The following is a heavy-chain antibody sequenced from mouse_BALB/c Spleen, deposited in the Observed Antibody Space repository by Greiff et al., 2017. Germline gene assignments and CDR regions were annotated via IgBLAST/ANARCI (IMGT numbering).Heavy chain of an antibody. CDR1: GYSITSDYA. J-gene: IGHJ4*01. D-gene: IGHD2-1*01. CDR3: ARLGGNYDYYAMDY. CDR2: ISYSGST. V-gene: IGHV3-2*02. Sequence: EVQLQESGPGLVKPSQSLSLTCTVTGYSITSDYAWNWIRQFPGNKLEWMGYISYSGSTSYNPSLKSRISITRDTSKNQFFLQLNSVTTEDTATYYCARLGGNYDYYAMDYWGQGTSVTVSS.